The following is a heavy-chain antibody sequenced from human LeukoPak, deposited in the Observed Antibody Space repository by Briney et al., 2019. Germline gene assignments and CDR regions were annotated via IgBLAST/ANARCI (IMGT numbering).Heavy chain of an antibody. J-gene: IGHJ4*02. CDR1: GFTFSSYS. CDR3: ARALHSSGWQPSGY. CDR2: ISSSSSYI. Sequence: GGSLRLSCAASGFTFSSYSMNWVRQAPGKGLEWVSSISSSSSYINYADSVKGRFTISRDNAKNSLYLQMNSLRAEDTAVYYCARALHSSGWQPSGYWGQGTLVTVSS. V-gene: IGHV3-21*01. D-gene: IGHD6-19*01.